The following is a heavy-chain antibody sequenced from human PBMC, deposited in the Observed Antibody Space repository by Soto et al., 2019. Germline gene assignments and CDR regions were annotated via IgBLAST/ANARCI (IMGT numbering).Heavy chain of an antibody. CDR1: GDSMTTVGYY. CDR3: TRGDY. CDR2: ISYSGST. J-gene: IGHJ4*02. Sequence: QVQLQESGPGLVKPSQTLSLTCTVSGDSMTTVGYYWTWIRQHPGKGLEWIGFISYSGSTYYSSSLKGRVAISADTSKNQFSLKLNSVTAADTAVYYCTRGDYWGQGTLVTVSS. V-gene: IGHV4-31*03.